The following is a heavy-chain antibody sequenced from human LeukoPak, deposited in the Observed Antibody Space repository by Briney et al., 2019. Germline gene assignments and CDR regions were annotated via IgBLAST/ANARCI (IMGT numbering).Heavy chain of an antibody. D-gene: IGHD1-14*01. V-gene: IGHV3-74*01. CDR1: GFPFNSFW. CDR2: MNEYSTTI. Sequence: GGSLRLSWAASGFPFNSFWMHWVRQAPAKGLVWVSDMNEYSTTIGYADSVKGRFTISRDNAKSILYLQMNNLRAEDTAMYFCARGGVNPVDHWGQGTLVTVSS. CDR3: ARGGVNPVDH. J-gene: IGHJ4*02.